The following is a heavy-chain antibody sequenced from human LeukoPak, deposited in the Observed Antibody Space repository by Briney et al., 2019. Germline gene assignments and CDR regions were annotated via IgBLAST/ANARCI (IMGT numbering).Heavy chain of an antibody. D-gene: IGHD3-10*01. CDR1: GGSISSYY. CDR2: IYYSGST. CDR3: ARGLERLWFGEFPNYYYMDV. V-gene: IGHV4-59*01. Sequence: SETLSLTCTVSGGSISSYYWSWIRQPPGKGLEWIGYIYYSGSTNYNPSLKSRVTISVDTSKNQLSLKLSSVTAADTAVYYCARGLERLWFGEFPNYYYMDVWGKGTTVTISS. J-gene: IGHJ6*03.